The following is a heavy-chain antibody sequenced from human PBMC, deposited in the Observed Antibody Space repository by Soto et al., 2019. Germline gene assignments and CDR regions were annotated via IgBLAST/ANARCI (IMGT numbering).Heavy chain of an antibody. D-gene: IGHD1-1*01. J-gene: IGHJ6*02. CDR1: GGSISSGGYY. CDR3: ARTTGTTFYYYGMDV. CDR2: IYYSGRT. V-gene: IGHV4-31*03. Sequence: QVQLQESGPGLVKPSQTLSLTCTVSGGSISSGGYYWSWIRQHPGKALEWIGYIYYSGRTYYHPSLKSRVTISVDTSKNQFSRKLSSVTAADTAVYYCARTTGTTFYYYGMDVWGQGTTVTVSS.